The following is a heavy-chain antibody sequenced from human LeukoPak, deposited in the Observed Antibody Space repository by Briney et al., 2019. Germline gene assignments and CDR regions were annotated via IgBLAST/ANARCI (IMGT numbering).Heavy chain of an antibody. Sequence: GGSLRLSCAASGYTFSSYSMNWVRQTPGKGLEWVSSINSSSSYIYYTDSVKGRFTISTDNAKNSVYLQMNSLRAEDTAVYYCAGDLYRGDDGYDYWGQGTLVTVSS. CDR2: INSSSSYI. CDR1: GYTFSSYS. CDR3: AGDLYRGDDGYDY. J-gene: IGHJ4*02. V-gene: IGHV3-21*04. D-gene: IGHD5-12*01.